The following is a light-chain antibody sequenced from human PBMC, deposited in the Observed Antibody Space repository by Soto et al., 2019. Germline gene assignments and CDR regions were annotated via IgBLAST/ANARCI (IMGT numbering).Light chain of an antibody. Sequence: DIQMTQSPSSLSASVGDRVTITCRASQTVTTYLNWYQQRPGKAPRLLIYAASTLHSGVPSRFSGSGFGTDFSLTITSLQPEDFATYYCQQSFSTPYIFGQGTKLEIK. CDR3: QQSFSTPYI. CDR2: AAS. V-gene: IGKV1-39*01. J-gene: IGKJ2*01. CDR1: QTVTTY.